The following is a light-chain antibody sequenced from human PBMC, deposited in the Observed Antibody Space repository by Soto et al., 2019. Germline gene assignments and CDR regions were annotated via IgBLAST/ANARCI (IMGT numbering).Light chain of an antibody. CDR3: QYYDNWRLS. Sequence: EIVMTQSPATLSVSPGDRATLSCRASQSVSSIAWYQKKPGQPPRLLIYGASRRATNIPARFSGGGSDTEFTLTISTLQSEDFAVYYCQYYDNWRLSFGGGTTVEIK. CDR2: GAS. CDR1: QSVSS. J-gene: IGKJ4*01. V-gene: IGKV3-15*01.